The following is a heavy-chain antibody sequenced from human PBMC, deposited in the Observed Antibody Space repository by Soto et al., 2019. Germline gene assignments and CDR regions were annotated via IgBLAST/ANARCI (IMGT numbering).Heavy chain of an antibody. Sequence: PSETLSLTGTVSGGSITDYSWAWIRQPAGKGLEWIGRIFSSGSTNYNPSLKGRITMSLDTSKNQFSLKLNSGTATYAASYFCARGQGVVVTADNLFDPLCQGILVTVSS. CDR1: GGSITDYS. J-gene: IGHJ5*02. V-gene: IGHV4-4*07. CDR2: IFSSGST. CDR3: ARGQGVVVTADNLFDP. D-gene: IGHD2-21*02.